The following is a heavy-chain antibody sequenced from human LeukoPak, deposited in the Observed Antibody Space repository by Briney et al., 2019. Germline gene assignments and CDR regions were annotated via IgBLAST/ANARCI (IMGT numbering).Heavy chain of an antibody. CDR1: GFTFSSYA. V-gene: IGHV3-23*01. CDR3: AKGHSSSTYDAFDI. Sequence: SGGSLRLSCAASGFTFSSYATHWVRQAPGKGLEWVSSISGSGDSTYYADSVKGRFTISRDNSKNTLYLQMNSLRAEDTAVYYCAKGHSSSTYDAFDIWGQGTMVTVSS. CDR2: ISGSGDST. D-gene: IGHD6-6*01. J-gene: IGHJ3*02.